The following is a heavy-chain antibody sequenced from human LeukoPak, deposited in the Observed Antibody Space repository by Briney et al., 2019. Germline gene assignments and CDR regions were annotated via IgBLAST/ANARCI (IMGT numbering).Heavy chain of an antibody. CDR3: AKDRVTGFNYFDS. CDR2: ITWDSETT. V-gene: IGHV3-43*01. D-gene: IGHD1-14*01. CDR1: GFTFDDYT. Sequence: GGSLRLSCAASGFTFDDYTMHWVRQTPGKGLEWVSLITWDSETTFYADSVKGRFTISRDNSKYSLFLQMNSLRIEDTALYFCAKDRVTGFNYFDSWGHGTLVTVSS. J-gene: IGHJ4*01.